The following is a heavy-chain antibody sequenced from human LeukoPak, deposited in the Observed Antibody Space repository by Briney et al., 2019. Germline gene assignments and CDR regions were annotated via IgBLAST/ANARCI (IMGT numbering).Heavy chain of an antibody. CDR1: GFTFSSFG. V-gene: IGHV3-21*01. CDR3: ARGRGYAFDI. J-gene: IGHJ3*02. D-gene: IGHD3-10*01. CDR2: ISSSTSYI. Sequence: GGSLRLSCAASGFTFSSFGMNWVRQAPGKGLEWVSSISSSTSYIYYADSVKGRFTISRDNAKNSLYLQMNSLRAEDTAVYYCARGRGYAFDIWGQGTMVTVSS.